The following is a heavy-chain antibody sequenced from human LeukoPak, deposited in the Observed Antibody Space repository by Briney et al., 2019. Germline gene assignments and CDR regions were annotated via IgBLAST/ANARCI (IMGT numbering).Heavy chain of an antibody. CDR3: ARDSAYGSSWYDY. J-gene: IGHJ4*02. D-gene: IGHD6-13*01. V-gene: IGHV4-61*08. Sequence: PSETLSLTCTVSGGSVSSGAYYWSWIRQPPGKALEWIGYIYYSGSTNYNPSLKSRVAISIDTSKNQFSLKLNSVTPADTAAYYCARDSAYGSSWYDYWGQGTLVTVSS. CDR1: GGSVSSGAYY. CDR2: IYYSGST.